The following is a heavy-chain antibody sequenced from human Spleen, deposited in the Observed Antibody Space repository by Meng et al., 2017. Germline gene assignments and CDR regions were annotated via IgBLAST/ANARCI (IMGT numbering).Heavy chain of an antibody. D-gene: IGHD6-19*01. J-gene: IGHJ4*02. V-gene: IGHV4-39*07. CDR3: AKDSTEQWLVRMFDQ. CDR1: GGSISSTSYY. Sequence: SETLSLTCTVSGGSISSTSYYWGWIRQPPGKGLEWIGSIYYTGTTHYNPSLKSRVTISKDRSTNRISLKLTSVTAADTAVYYCAKDSTEQWLVRMFDQWGQGRLVTVSS. CDR2: IYYTGTT.